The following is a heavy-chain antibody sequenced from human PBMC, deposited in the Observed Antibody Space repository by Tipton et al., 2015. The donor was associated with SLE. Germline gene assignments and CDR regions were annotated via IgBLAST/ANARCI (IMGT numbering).Heavy chain of an antibody. Sequence: TLSLTCTAYGGFFSGYYWSWIRQPPGKGLEWVGEINHSGSTNCNPSLKSRVTISVDTSKNQFSLKLTSVTAADTAVYYCALSRGGYSSGWYRYYYYGMDVWGQGTTVTVSS. CDR3: ALSRGGYSSGWYRYYYYGMDV. CDR2: INHSGST. J-gene: IGHJ6*02. CDR1: GGFFSGYY. D-gene: IGHD6-19*01. V-gene: IGHV4-34*01.